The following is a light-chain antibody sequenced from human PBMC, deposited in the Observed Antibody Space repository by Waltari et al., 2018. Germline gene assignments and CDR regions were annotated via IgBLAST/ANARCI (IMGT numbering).Light chain of an antibody. CDR3: QQLYTYPYT. CDR2: AAS. CDR1: QGISTY. Sequence: DIVMTQSPDSLAASVGDRVTITCRSSQGISTYLAWYQQKPGEAPKLLIYAASTLQSGVPSRFSGSGSGTDFTLTISSLQPEDFATYYCQQLYTYPYTFGQGTKLEIK. V-gene: IGKV1-9*01. J-gene: IGKJ2*01.